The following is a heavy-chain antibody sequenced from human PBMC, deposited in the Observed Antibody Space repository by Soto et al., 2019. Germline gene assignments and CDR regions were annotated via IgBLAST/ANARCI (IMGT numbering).Heavy chain of an antibody. CDR3: VRGDGGWAPY. J-gene: IGHJ4*02. CDR1: GFTFSSYW. V-gene: IGHV3-74*01. CDR2: INSDGSTT. D-gene: IGHD6-19*01. Sequence: PGGSLRLSCAASGFTFSSYWMHWVRQAPGKGLVWVSRINSDGSTTTYADSVKGRFTVSRDNAKNTLYLQMNSLRAEDTAVYYCVRGDGGWAPYLGQGTLVTVSS.